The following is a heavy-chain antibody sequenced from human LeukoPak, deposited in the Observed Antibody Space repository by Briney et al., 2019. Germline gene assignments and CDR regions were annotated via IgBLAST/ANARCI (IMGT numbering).Heavy chain of an antibody. CDR3: ARDLSITQIPGV. CDR2: IIPIFGTA. CDR1: GGTFSSYA. V-gene: IGHV1-69*13. J-gene: IGHJ4*02. Sequence: SVKVSCKASGGTFSSYAISWVRQAPGQGLEWMGGIIPIFGTANYAQKFQGRVTITADESTSTAYMELSSLRSEDTAVYYCARDLSITQIPGVWGQGTLVTVSS. D-gene: IGHD3-10*01.